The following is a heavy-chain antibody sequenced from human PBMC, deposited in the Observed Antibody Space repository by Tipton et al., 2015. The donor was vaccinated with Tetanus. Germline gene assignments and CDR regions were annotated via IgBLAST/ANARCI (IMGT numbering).Heavy chain of an antibody. J-gene: IGHJ4*02. V-gene: IGHV3-30*18. D-gene: IGHD6-25*01. Sequence: SLRLSCAASGFRFSYSGMHWVRQAPGKGLEWVAVIPFDGRNERYADSVKGRFIISRDNSKDTLYLQMNSLRPEDTAVYYCAKEFQRARIRCFVSWGQRTQVTASS. CDR3: AKEFQRARIRCFVS. CDR1: GFRFSYSG. CDR2: IPFDGRNE.